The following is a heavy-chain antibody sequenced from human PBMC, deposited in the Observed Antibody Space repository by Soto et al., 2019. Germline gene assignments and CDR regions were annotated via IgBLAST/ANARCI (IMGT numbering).Heavy chain of an antibody. CDR2: INPSGGST. CDR3: ARDYYDILTGYYTPYYYYGMDV. D-gene: IGHD3-9*01. J-gene: IGHJ6*02. Sequence: GASVKVSCKASGYTFTSYYMHWVRQAPGQGLEWMGIINPSGGSTSYAQKFQGRVTMTRDTSTSTVYMELSSLRSEDTAVYYCARDYYDILTGYYTPYYYYGMDVWGQGTTVTVSS. V-gene: IGHV1-46*01. CDR1: GYTFTSYY.